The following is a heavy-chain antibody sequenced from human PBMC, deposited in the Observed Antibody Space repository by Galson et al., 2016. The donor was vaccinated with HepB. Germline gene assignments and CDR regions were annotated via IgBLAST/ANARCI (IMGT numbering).Heavy chain of an antibody. CDR2: IGTAGDT. D-gene: IGHD6-13*01. J-gene: IGHJ3*02. CDR3: ARVRELQLLDAFDI. Sequence: SLRLSCAASGFTLSNYDMHWVRQATGKGLEWVAAIGTAGDTYYLDSVEGRFTISRENAKNSLYIEMNSLRPEDTAVYYCARVRELQLLDAFDIWGQGTMVTVSS. V-gene: IGHV3-13*01. CDR1: GFTLSNYD.